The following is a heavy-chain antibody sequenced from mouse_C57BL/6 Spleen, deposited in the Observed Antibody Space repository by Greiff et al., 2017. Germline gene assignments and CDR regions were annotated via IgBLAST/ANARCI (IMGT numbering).Heavy chain of an antibody. CDR1: GYTFTSYW. Sequence: QVQLKQPGAELVKPGASVKLSCKASGYTFTSYWMQWVKQRPGQGLEWIGEIDPSDSYTNYNQKFKGKATLTVDPSSSTAYMQLSSLTSEDSAVYYCARRGTGTYYFDYWGQGTTLTVSS. CDR3: ARRGTGTYYFDY. CDR2: IDPSDSYT. V-gene: IGHV1-50*01. D-gene: IGHD4-1*01. J-gene: IGHJ2*01.